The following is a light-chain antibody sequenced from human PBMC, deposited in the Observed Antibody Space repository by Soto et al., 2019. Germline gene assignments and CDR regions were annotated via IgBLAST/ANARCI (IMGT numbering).Light chain of an antibody. CDR2: GAS. CDR1: QSVSGDF. V-gene: IGKV3-20*01. Sequence: EVVLTQSPDTLSLSPGERASLSCRASQSVSGDFVGWYQQKPGQAPGLLIHGASHTTTGIPDRFSGSGSGADFTLTISRLEHEDFAMYFCQRYGSPPTFGQGTRLEIK. CDR3: QRYGSPPT. J-gene: IGKJ2*01.